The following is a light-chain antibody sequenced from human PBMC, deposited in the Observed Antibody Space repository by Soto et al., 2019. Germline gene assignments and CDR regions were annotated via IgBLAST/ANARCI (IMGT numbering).Light chain of an antibody. V-gene: IGKV1-39*01. CDR3: QKSYSTPRT. CDR2: AAS. Sequence: DIQMTQSPSSLSASVGDRVTITCRANQSISSYLNWYQQKPGKAPKLLIYAASSLQSGVPSRFSGSGSGTDFTLTISSLQPEDFATYYCQKSYSTPRTFGQGTKVEIK. J-gene: IGKJ1*01. CDR1: QSISSY.